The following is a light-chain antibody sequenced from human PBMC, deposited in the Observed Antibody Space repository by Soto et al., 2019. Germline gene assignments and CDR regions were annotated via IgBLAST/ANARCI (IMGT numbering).Light chain of an antibody. V-gene: IGLV2-14*01. CDR2: EVS. CDR1: SSDVGGYKY. J-gene: IGLJ2*01. Sequence: QSALTQPASVSGSPGQSITISCTGTSSDVGGYKYVSWYQQHPGKAPKVMIYEVSNRPSGVSNRFSGSKSGNTASLTISGLQAEDEADYYCSSYTSNSTVVFGGGTKLNVL. CDR3: SSYTSNSTVV.